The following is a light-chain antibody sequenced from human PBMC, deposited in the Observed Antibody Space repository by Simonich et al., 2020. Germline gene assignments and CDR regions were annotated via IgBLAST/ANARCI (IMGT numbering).Light chain of an antibody. Sequence: QAVVTQETSLTVSPGGTVTLTCGSSTGAVTSGHYPYWVQQKPGPAPRTLIYDTSNKHSWTPARFAGSLLGGKAALTLSGAQPEDEAEYYCLLSYSGARVFGGGTKLTVL. J-gene: IGLJ3*02. CDR2: DTS. CDR3: LLSYSGARV. CDR1: TGAVTSGHY. V-gene: IGLV7-46*01.